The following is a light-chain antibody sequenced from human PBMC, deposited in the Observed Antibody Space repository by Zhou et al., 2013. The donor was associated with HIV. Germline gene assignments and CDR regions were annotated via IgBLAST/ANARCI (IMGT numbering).Light chain of an antibody. CDR1: QSLLHRNGNFF. Sequence: DIVMTQSPLSLSVTPGEPASISCKSSQSLLHRNGNFFFDWYLQKPGQSPQLLIYSVSRRASGVPDRFSGSGSGTDFTLKINNMESEDVGVYYCFQRFEFPLTFGGGTKLDIK. V-gene: IGKV2-40*01. J-gene: IGKJ4*01. CDR3: FQRFEFPLT. CDR2: SVS.